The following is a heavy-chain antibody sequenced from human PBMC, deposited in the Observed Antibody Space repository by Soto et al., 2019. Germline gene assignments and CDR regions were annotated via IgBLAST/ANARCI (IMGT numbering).Heavy chain of an antibody. CDR1: GTSIRSSNYY. J-gene: IGHJ5*02. D-gene: IGHD2-8*02. V-gene: IGHV4-39*01. CDR2: INYNGRA. CDR3: ARLSGGRSVYFAP. Sequence: LSLTCSVSGTSIRSSNYYWGWVRQPPGKGLEWIGSINYNGRAYQNPSLKSRATISIDTSENQFSLKLTSVTAADTAMYFCARLSGGRSVYFAPWGQGFLVTVSS.